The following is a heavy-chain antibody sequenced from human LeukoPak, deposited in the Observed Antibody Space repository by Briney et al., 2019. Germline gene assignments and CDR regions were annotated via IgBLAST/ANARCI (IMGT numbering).Heavy chain of an antibody. CDR3: ARGGYSYGSSRVYDY. CDR2: INHSGST. J-gene: IGHJ4*02. D-gene: IGHD5-18*01. V-gene: IGHV4-34*01. CDR1: GGSFSGYY. Sequence: SETLSLTCAVYGGSFSGYYWSWIRQPPGKGLEWIGEINHSGSTNYNPSLKSRVTISVDTSKNQFSLKLSSVTAADTAVYYCARGGYSYGSSRVYDYWGQGTLVTVSS.